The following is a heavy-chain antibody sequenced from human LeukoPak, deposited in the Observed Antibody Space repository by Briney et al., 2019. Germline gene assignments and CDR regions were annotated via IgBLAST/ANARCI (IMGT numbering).Heavy chain of an antibody. V-gene: IGHV3-23*01. CDR1: GFTFSAFA. CDR2: VSGSGTNS. J-gene: IGHJ4*02. Sequence: PGGSLTLSCAASGFTFSAFAINWVRQAPGKALEWVSAVSGSGTNSYYADSVKGRFTISRDNAKNTLYLQIKSLRAEETAVYYCARPLGSGWFRPFDSWGQGPLVRVSS. D-gene: IGHD6-19*01. CDR3: ARPLGSGWFRPFDS.